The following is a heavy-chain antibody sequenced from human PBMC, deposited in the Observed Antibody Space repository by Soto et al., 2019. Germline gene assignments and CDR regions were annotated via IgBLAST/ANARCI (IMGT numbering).Heavy chain of an antibody. V-gene: IGHV1-3*01. CDR1: GYTFTSYA. D-gene: IGHD5-18*01. CDR2: INAGNGNT. CDR3: ARADTATFYYYYGMDV. Sequence: GASVKVSCKASGYTFTSYAMHWVRQAPGQRLEWMGWINAGNGNTKYSQKFQGRVTITRDTSASTAYMELSSLRSEDTAVYYCARADTATFYYYYGMDVWGQGTTVTVSS. J-gene: IGHJ6*02.